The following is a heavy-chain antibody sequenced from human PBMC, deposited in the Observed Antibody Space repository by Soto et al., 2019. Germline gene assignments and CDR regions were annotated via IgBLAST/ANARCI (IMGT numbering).Heavy chain of an antibody. J-gene: IGHJ3*02. V-gene: IGHV3-74*01. D-gene: IGHD6-6*01. Sequence: GGSLRLSCAASGFTFRRYWMHWVRQASGKGLVWVSRINGDGSSTSYADSVKGRFTVSRDNAKNTLYLQMNSLRVEDTAVYYCISLVERSDIAFDIWGQGTMVTVSS. CDR2: INGDGSST. CDR1: GFTFRRYW. CDR3: ISLVERSDIAFDI.